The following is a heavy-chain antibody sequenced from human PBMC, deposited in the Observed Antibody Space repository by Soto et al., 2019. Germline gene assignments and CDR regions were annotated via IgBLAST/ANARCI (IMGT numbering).Heavy chain of an antibody. CDR3: ARLWVIADHDS. CDR2: VIPILGKP. J-gene: IGHJ5*01. Sequence: QVQLVQSGAEVKKPGSSVNVACKSSGDSFKTYSVRWVRQAPGEGLEWMGGVIPILGKPMYARKFQDRVAITADESTRTVCMELTSLKSDDTAVYCCARLWVIADHDSLGQGPRITVS. V-gene: IGHV1-69*12. CDR1: GDSFKTYS. D-gene: IGHD3-16*01.